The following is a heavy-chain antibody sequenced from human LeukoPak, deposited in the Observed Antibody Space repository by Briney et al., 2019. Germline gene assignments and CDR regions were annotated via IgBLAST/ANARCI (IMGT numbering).Heavy chain of an antibody. CDR3: AKVLLYYDFWSGIKNFDY. D-gene: IGHD3-3*01. J-gene: IGHJ4*02. Sequence: GESLKISCKGSGYSFSSYAMSWVRQAPGKGLEWVSAISGSGGSTYYADSVKGRFTISRDNSKNTLYLQMNSLRAEDTAVYYCAKVLLYYDFWSGIKNFDYWGQGTLVTVSS. V-gene: IGHV3-23*01. CDR1: GYSFSSYA. CDR2: ISGSGGST.